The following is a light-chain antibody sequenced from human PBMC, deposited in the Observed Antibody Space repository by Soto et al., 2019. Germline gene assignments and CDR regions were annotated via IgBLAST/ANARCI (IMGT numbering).Light chain of an antibody. Sequence: DIQLTQSPSTLSASVGDRVTITCRASQSIRVWLAWYQQKSGKAPKLLIQDAAKLESGVPSRFSGSGSGTEFTLTISSLQPDDVATYYCQQYNSWWAFGQGTKVDI. CDR3: QQYNSWWA. J-gene: IGKJ1*01. V-gene: IGKV1-5*01. CDR1: QSIRVW. CDR2: DAA.